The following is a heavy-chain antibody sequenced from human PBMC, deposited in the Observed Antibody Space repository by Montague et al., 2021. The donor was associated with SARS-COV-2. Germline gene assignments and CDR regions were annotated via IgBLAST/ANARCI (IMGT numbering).Heavy chain of an antibody. J-gene: IGHJ3*02. V-gene: IGHV3-30-3*01. CDR1: GLTFSSYA. Sequence: SLRLSCAASGLTFSSYAMHWVRQAPGKGLEWVAVISYDGSNKYYADSVKGRFTISRDNSKNTLYLQMNSLRAEDTAVYYCTGELFDAFDIWGQGTMVTVSS. CDR2: ISYDGSNK. D-gene: IGHD3-10*01. CDR3: TGELFDAFDI.